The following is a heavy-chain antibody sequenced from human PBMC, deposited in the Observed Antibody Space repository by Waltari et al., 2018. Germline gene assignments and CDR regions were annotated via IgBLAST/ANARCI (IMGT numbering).Heavy chain of an antibody. CDR1: GGSFSGYY. Sequence: QVQLQESGPGLLKPSETLSLTCAVYGGSFSGYYWSWIRQPPGKGLEWIGEINHSGSTNYNPSLKSRVTISVDTSKNQFSLKLSSVTAADTAVYYCARSDPGIFGVDYWGQGTLVTVSS. V-gene: IGHV4-34*01. CDR2: INHSGST. CDR3: ARSDPGIFGVDY. D-gene: IGHD3-3*01. J-gene: IGHJ4*02.